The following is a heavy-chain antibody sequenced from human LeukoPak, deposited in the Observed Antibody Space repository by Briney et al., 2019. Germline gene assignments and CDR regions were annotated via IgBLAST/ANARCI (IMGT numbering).Heavy chain of an antibody. V-gene: IGHV1-8*01. J-gene: IGHJ6*03. D-gene: IGHD1-7*01. CDR3: ARGSWITGTTSYYYHMDV. CDR2: MNPNNGRT. CDR1: GYTFINYD. Sequence: ASVKVSCKASGYTFINYDINWVRQATGQGIEWMGWMNPNNGRTGYAQKFQGRATMTRNSSISTAYMELNTLTSDDTAVYYCARGSWITGTTSYYYHMDVWGKGTTVTVSS.